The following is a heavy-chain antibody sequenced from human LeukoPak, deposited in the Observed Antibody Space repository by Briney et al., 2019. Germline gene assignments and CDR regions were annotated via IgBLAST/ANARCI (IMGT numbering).Heavy chain of an antibody. V-gene: IGHV4-59*01. Sequence: SETLSLNCTVSGGSISSYYWSWIRQPPGKGLEWIGYIYYSGSTNYNPSLKSRVTISVDTSKNQFSLKLSSVTAADTAVYYCARAAAGTESVDYWGQGTLVTVSS. CDR3: ARAAAGTESVDY. J-gene: IGHJ4*02. D-gene: IGHD6-13*01. CDR1: GGSISSYY. CDR2: IYYSGST.